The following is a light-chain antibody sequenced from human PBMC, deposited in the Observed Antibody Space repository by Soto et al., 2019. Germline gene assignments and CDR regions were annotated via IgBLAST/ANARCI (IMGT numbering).Light chain of an antibody. V-gene: IGKV3-15*01. CDR2: AAS. CDR3: QQYNTWPHT. CDR1: QSVNSN. J-gene: IGKJ4*01. Sequence: EIVMTQSPATLSVSPGERATLSCRASQSVNSNLAWYQQKRGQAPRLLIYAASTTATGIPARFSGSGSETEFPLTNRRLQSEEFAIYYCQQYNTWPHTFGGGTKVEIK.